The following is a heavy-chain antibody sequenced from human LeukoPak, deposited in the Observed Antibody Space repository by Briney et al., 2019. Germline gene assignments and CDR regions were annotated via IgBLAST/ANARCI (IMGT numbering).Heavy chain of an antibody. V-gene: IGHV4-4*07. CDR1: GGSISSYY. Sequence: SETLSHTCTVSGGSISSYYWSWIRQPAGKGREWIGRIYTSGSTNYNPSLKSRVTMSVDTSKNQFSLKLSSVTAADTAVYYCARDRIQIPAATDDAFDIWGQGTMVTVSS. CDR3: ARDRIQIPAATDDAFDI. CDR2: IYTSGST. D-gene: IGHD2-2*01. J-gene: IGHJ3*02.